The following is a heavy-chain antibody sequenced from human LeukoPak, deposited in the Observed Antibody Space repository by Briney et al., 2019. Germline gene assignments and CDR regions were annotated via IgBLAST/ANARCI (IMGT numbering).Heavy chain of an antibody. CDR3: AHLTTSAYYYDY. J-gene: IGHJ4*02. CDR2: IYWNDDD. Sequence: SGPTLVKPTETLTLTCTCSGFSVSSSGVAVGWIRQPPGKALEWLGHIYWNDDDRYSTSLRSRLTITRDTSENQVVLTMTSMDPVDTATYYCAHLTTSAYYYDYWGQGTLVTVSS. V-gene: IGHV2-5*01. D-gene: IGHD1-1*01. CDR1: GFSVSSSGVA.